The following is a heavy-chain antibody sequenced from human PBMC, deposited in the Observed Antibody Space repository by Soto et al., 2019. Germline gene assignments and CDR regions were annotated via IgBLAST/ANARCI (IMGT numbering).Heavy chain of an antibody. CDR3: ARHGGDALDY. V-gene: IGHV4-59*08. J-gene: IGHJ4*02. CDR1: GGSISSYY. CDR2: IYYSGST. Sequence: PSETLSLTCTVSGGSISSYYWSWIRQPPGKGLEWIGYIYYSGSTNYNPSLKSRVTISVDTSKNQFSLKLSSVTAADTAVYYCARHGGDALDYWGQGTLVTVSS. D-gene: IGHD2-21*02.